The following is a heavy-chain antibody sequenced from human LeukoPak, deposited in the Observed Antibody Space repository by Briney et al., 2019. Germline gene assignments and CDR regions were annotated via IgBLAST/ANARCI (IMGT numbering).Heavy chain of an antibody. V-gene: IGHV4-61*08. CDR2: IYYSGST. J-gene: IGHJ3*02. D-gene: IGHD3-22*01. CDR3: ARSPYYYDSSGYRFQDAFDI. CDR1: GGSIIDGDCY. Sequence: SETLSLTCTVSGGSIIDGDCYWSWIRQPPGKGLEWIGYIYYSGSTNYNPSLKSRVTISVDTSKNQFSLKLSSVTAADTAVYYCARSPYYYDSSGYRFQDAFDIWGQGTMVTVSS.